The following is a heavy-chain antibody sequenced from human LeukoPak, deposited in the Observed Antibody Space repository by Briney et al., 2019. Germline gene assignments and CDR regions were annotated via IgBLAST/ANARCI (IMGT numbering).Heavy chain of an antibody. V-gene: IGHV3-48*03. CDR1: GFTFSSYE. Sequence: GGSLRLSCAASGFTFSSYEMNWVRQAPGKGLEWVSYISSSGSTIYYADSVKGRFTISRDNAKNSLYLQMNSLRAEDTAVYYCALGVPGIAVAGRGFDPWGQGTLVIVSS. CDR3: ALGVPGIAVAGRGFDP. J-gene: IGHJ5*02. D-gene: IGHD6-19*01. CDR2: ISSSGSTI.